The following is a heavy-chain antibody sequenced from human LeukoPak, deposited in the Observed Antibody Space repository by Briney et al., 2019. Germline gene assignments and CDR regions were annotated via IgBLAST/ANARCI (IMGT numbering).Heavy chain of an antibody. Sequence: GRSLRLSCAASGFTFSSYGMHWVRQAPGKGLEWVAVISYDGSNKYYADSVKGRFTISRDNSKNTLYLQMNSLRAEGTAVYYCAKMASGNYYDSSGYYYGDYWGQGTLVTVSS. V-gene: IGHV3-30*18. J-gene: IGHJ4*02. D-gene: IGHD3-22*01. CDR2: ISYDGSNK. CDR1: GFTFSSYG. CDR3: AKMASGNYYDSSGYYYGDY.